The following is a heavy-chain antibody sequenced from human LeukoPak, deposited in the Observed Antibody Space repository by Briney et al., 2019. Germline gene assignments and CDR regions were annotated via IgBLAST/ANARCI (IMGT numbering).Heavy chain of an antibody. CDR2: IYYSGST. CDR1: GGSMSSCY. D-gene: IGHD3-9*01. V-gene: IGHV4-59*01. Sequence: SETLSLTCSVSGGSMSSCYWTWVRQPPGKGLEWIGYIYYSGSTNYNPSLKSRATISIDTSKNQFSLRLNSVTAADTAVYYCARMSYDVLTGNYHVFDYWGQGTLVTVSS. J-gene: IGHJ4*02. CDR3: ARMSYDVLTGNYHVFDY.